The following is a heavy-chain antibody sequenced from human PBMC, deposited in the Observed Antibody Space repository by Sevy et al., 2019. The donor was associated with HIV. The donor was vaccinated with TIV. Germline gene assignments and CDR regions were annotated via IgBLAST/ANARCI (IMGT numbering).Heavy chain of an antibody. CDR2: LSFGCGEI. V-gene: IGHV3-23*01. CDR3: AREGCTXXHDY. D-gene: IGHD2-8*01. CDR1: GFTFSKYS. Sequence: GGSLRLSCAASGFTFSKYSMSWVRQPPGKGLEWVSTLSFGCGEINYADSVKGRFTISRDNSKSSVYLQMNNLRPEDTAVYYCAREGCTXXHDYWGQGTLVTVSS. J-gene: IGHJ4*02.